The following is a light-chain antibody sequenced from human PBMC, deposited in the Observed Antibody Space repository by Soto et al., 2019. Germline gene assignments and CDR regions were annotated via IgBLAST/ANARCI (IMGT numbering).Light chain of an antibody. CDR1: QSISKW. CDR2: DAS. CDR3: QQYKSYWT. Sequence: DIQMTQSPSTLSASVGDRVTITCRASQSISKWSAWYQQKPGKAPKLLIYDASSLESGVPSRFSGSGSGTEFTLTISSLQPDDFATYYCQQYKSYWTFGQGTKVDIK. J-gene: IGKJ1*01. V-gene: IGKV1-5*01.